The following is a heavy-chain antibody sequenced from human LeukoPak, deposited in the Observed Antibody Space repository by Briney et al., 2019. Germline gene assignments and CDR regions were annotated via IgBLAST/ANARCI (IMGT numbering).Heavy chain of an antibody. Sequence: KPGGSLRLSCAASGFTFSSYGMHWVRQAPGQGREWMGIINPSGGSTSYTQKFQGRVTMTRDTSTSTVYMELSSLRSEDTAVYYCARARRITMIVASFDPWGQGTLVTVSS. J-gene: IGHJ5*02. D-gene: IGHD3-22*01. CDR1: GFTFSSYG. CDR3: ARARRITMIVASFDP. CDR2: INPSGGST. V-gene: IGHV1-46*01.